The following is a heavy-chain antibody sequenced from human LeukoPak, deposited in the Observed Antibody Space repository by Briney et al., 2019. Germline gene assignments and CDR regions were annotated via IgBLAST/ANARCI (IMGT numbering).Heavy chain of an antibody. D-gene: IGHD3-10*01. V-gene: IGHV3-48*03. CDR2: ISSSGGTI. CDR3: ARGLRGHFDY. CDR1: GFTFSSYE. J-gene: IGHJ4*02. Sequence: PGGSLRLSCAASGFTFSSYEMNWVRQAPGKGLEWLSYISSSGGTIYYADSVKGRFTISRDSAKNSLYLQMNSLRAEDTAVYYCARGLRGHFDYWGQGTLVTVSS.